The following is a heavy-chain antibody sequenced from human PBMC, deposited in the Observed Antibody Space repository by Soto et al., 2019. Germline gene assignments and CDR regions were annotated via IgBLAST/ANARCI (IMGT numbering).Heavy chain of an antibody. CDR2: IYWDDDK. CDR3: AHAARKAARGYYYYGMDV. J-gene: IGHJ6*02. CDR1: GFSLTTSGLG. V-gene: IGHV2-5*02. Sequence: SGPTLVNPTQTLTLTCTFSGFSLTTSGLGVGWIRQPPGKSLEWLALIYWDDDKRYSPSLKSGLTITKDTSKNQVVLTMTNMDPVDTATYYCAHAARKAARGYYYYGMDVWGQGTTVTVSS. D-gene: IGHD6-13*01.